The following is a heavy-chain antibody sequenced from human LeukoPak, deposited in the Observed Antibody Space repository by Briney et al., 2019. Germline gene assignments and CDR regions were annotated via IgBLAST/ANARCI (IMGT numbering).Heavy chain of an antibody. D-gene: IGHD6-6*01. CDR2: ISYDGSNK. V-gene: IGHV3-30-3*01. J-gene: IGHJ4*02. CDR1: GFTFSSYA. CDR3: AREFRLYSSSSYFDY. Sequence: GGSLRLSCAASGFTFSSYAMHWVRQAPGKGLEWVAVISYDGSNKYYADSVKGRFTIPRDNSKNTLYLQMNSLRAEDMAVYYCAREFRLYSSSSYFDYWGQGTLVTVSS.